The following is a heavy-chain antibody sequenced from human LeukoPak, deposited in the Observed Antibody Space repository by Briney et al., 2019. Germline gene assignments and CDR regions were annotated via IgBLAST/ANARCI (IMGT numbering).Heavy chain of an antibody. CDR3: ARDDGGFGELSPLYYFDY. CDR1: GGSISSSSYY. V-gene: IGHV4-39*07. CDR2: IYYSGST. D-gene: IGHD3-10*01. Sequence: SETLSLTCTVSGGSISSSSYYWGWIRQPPGKGLEWIGSIYYSGSTYYNPSLKSRVTISVDASKNQFSLKLSSVTAADTAVYYCARDDGGFGELSPLYYFDYWGQGTLVTVSS. J-gene: IGHJ4*02.